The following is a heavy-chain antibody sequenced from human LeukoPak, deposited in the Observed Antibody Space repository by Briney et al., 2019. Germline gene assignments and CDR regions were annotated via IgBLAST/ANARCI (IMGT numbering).Heavy chain of an antibody. Sequence: SGGSLRLSCAASGFTFNSYAMSWVRQAGGKGLEWVSAISGRGGSTYYADSVKGRFTISRDNSKNTLYLQMSSLRAEDTAVYYCAKPKDNSLYCFDYWGQGTLVTVSS. CDR3: AKPKDNSLYCFDY. V-gene: IGHV3-23*01. D-gene: IGHD1-20*01. CDR1: GFTFNSYA. CDR2: ISGRGGST. J-gene: IGHJ4*02.